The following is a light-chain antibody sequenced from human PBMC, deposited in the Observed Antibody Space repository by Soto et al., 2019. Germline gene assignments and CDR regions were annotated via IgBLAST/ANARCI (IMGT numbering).Light chain of an antibody. Sequence: QSALTQPPSASGSPGQSVTISCTGTSSDVGGYNYVSWYQQHPGKAPKLMISEVSKRPSGVPDRFSGSKSGNTASLTVSGLQAEGDADYYCSSFAGNNNVVFGGGTKLTVL. CDR1: SSDVGGYNY. CDR3: SSFAGNNNVV. V-gene: IGLV2-8*01. CDR2: EVS. J-gene: IGLJ2*01.